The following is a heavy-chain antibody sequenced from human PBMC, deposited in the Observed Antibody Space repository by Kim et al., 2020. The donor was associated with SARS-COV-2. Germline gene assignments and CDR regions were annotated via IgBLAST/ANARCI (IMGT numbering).Heavy chain of an antibody. V-gene: IGHV4-59*01. Sequence: LTSRVTISVDTSKNQFSLKLSSVTAADTAVYYCARILVATVRPYYYGMDVWGQGTTVTVSS. D-gene: IGHD5-12*01. J-gene: IGHJ6*02. CDR3: ARILVATVRPYYYGMDV.